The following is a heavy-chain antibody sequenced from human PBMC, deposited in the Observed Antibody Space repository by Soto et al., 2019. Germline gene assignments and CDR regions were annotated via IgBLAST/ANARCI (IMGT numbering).Heavy chain of an antibody. V-gene: IGHV6-1*01. Sequence: QVQLQQSGPGLVKPSQTLSLTCAISGDSVSSNSAAWNWIRQSPSRGLEWLGRTYYRSKWYNDYAVSVKSRITINPDTSKNQFSLQLNSVTPEDTAVYYCARAIRYYDSSGYYSYDAFDIWGHGTMVTVSS. D-gene: IGHD3-22*01. CDR3: ARAIRYYDSSGYYSYDAFDI. CDR2: TYYRSKWYN. CDR1: GDSVSSNSAA. J-gene: IGHJ3*02.